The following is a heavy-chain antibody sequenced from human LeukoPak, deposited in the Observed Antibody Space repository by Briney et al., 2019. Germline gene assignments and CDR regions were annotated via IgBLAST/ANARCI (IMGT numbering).Heavy chain of an antibody. V-gene: IGHV4-39*07. CDR3: ARGLSTLIAARPPDY. J-gene: IGHJ4*02. CDR2: IYYSGTT. CDR1: GGSISSNSYY. D-gene: IGHD6-6*01. Sequence: SETLSLTCTVSGGSISSNSYYWGWIRQPPGTGLEWIGSIYYSGTTYYNPSLKSRVTISVDASKKQFSLKLSSVTAADTAVYYCARGLSTLIAARPPDYWGQGTLVTVSS.